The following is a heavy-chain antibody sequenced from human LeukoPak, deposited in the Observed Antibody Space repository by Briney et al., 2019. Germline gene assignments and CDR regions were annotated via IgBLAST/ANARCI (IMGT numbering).Heavy chain of an antibody. Sequence: ASVKVSCKASGYTFTGYYMHWVRQAPGQGLEWMGWINPNSGGTNYAQKLQGRVTMTTGTSTSTAYMELRSLRSDDTAVYYCARAGITGTTPTYYYYMDVWGKGTTVTISS. CDR3: ARAGITGTTPTYYYYMDV. V-gene: IGHV1-2*02. CDR2: INPNSGGT. D-gene: IGHD1-20*01. CDR1: GYTFTGYY. J-gene: IGHJ6*03.